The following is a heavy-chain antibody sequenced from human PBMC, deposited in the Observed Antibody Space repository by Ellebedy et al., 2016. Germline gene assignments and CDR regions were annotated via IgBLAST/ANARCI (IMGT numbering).Heavy chain of an antibody. J-gene: IGHJ4*02. V-gene: IGHV1-8*02. Sequence: ASVKVSXXASGYTFTSYGISWVRQATGQGLEWMGWMNPNSGNTGYAQKFQGRVTMTRNTSISTAYMELSSLRSEDTAVYYCARGKRSKQWLVRDWGQGTLVTVSS. CDR3: ARGKRSKQWLVRD. CDR1: GYTFTSYG. CDR2: MNPNSGNT. D-gene: IGHD6-19*01.